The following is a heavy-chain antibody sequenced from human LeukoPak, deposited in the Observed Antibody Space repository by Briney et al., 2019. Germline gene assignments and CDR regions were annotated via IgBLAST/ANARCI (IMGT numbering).Heavy chain of an antibody. CDR1: GGSISSSSYY. Sequence: SETLSLTCTVSGGSISSSSYYWSWIRQPPGKGLEWIGYIYYSGSTNYNPSLRSRVTISVDTSKNQYSLKLSSVTAADTAVYYCARDSCSSTGCSNFDYWGQGTLVTVSS. CDR2: IYYSGST. CDR3: ARDSCSSTGCSNFDY. D-gene: IGHD2-2*01. J-gene: IGHJ4*02. V-gene: IGHV4-61*01.